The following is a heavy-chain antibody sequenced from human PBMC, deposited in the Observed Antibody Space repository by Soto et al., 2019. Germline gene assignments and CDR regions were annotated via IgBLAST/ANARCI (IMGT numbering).Heavy chain of an antibody. D-gene: IGHD3-22*01. Sequence: PSETLSLTCTVSGGSIRSSSYHWGWIRQPPGKGLEWTGSIYYSGSTYYNPSLKSRVTISVDTSKNQFSLKLSSVTAADTAVYYCARSLYYYDSSGYPHPDLLDPWGQGTLVTVSS. V-gene: IGHV4-39*01. J-gene: IGHJ5*02. CDR3: ARSLYYYDSSGYPHPDLLDP. CDR1: GGSIRSSSYH. CDR2: IYYSGST.